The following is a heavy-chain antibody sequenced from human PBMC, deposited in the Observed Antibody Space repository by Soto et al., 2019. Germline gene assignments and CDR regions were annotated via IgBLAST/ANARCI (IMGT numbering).Heavy chain of an antibody. V-gene: IGHV1-69*12. J-gene: IGHJ6*02. CDR3: ARVYDSSGYYYEPIGMDV. Sequence: QVQLVQSGAEVKKPGSSVKVSCKASGGTFSSYAISWVRQAPGQGLEWMGGIIPIFGTANYAQKFQGRVTITADESTSTAYMELSSLRSEDTAVSYCARVYDSSGYYYEPIGMDVWGQGTTVTVSS. CDR2: IIPIFGTA. D-gene: IGHD3-22*01. CDR1: GGTFSSYA.